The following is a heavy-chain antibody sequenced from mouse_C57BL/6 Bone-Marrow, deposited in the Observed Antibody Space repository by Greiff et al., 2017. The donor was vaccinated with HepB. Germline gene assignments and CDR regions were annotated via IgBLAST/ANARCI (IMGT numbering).Heavy chain of an antibody. CDR2: IYPRDGST. D-gene: IGHD3-1*01. J-gene: IGHJ4*01. V-gene: IGHV1-85*01. Sequence: VQLQESGPELVKPGASVKLSCKASGYTFTSYDINWVKQRPGQGLEWIGWIYPRDGSTKYNEKFKGKATLTVDTSSSTAYLDLHSLTSEDSAVYFCARGGTVYAMDYCGQGTSVTVSS. CDR3: ARGGTVYAMDY. CDR1: GYTFTSYD.